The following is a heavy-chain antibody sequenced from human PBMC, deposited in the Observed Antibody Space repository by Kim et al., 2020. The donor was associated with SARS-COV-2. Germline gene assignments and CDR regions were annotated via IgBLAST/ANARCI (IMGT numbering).Heavy chain of an antibody. CDR3: ATGLPHAYEI. CDR2: VKGDGIST. D-gene: IGHD2-21*02. Sequence: GGSLRLSCAASGFPFSKYWMNWVRQAPGKGLEWVSRVKGDGISTIYADSVKGRFTISRDNDKNIVYLQMNSLRAEDTALYYCATGLPHAYEIWGQGTMVTVSS. CDR1: GFPFSKYW. V-gene: IGHV3-74*01. J-gene: IGHJ3*02.